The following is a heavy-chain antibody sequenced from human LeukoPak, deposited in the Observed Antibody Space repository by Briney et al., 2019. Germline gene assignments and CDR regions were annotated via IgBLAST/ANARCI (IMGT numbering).Heavy chain of an antibody. CDR1: GYGYTSYW. CDR3: ARKSGRTSDY. V-gene: IGHV5-51*01. CDR2: IYPGDSDI. Sequence: GESLKISCKGSGYGYTSYWIGWVRQMPGKGLEWMGIIYPGDSDIRYSPSFQGQVTISADKSINTAYLQWSSLKASDTAMYYCARKSGRTSDYWGQGTLVTVSS. D-gene: IGHD1-26*01. J-gene: IGHJ4*02.